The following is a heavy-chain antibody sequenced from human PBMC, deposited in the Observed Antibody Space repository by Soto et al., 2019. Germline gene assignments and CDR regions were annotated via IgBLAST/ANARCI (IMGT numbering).Heavy chain of an antibody. CDR3: ARDMGFGLSDY. Sequence: ASVKVACKASGYTFSSYAMDCLRQDPGQRLEWMGWINAGNGNTKYSQKFQGRVTITRDTSASTAYMELSSLRSEDTAVYYCARDMGFGLSDYWGQGTLVTVSS. J-gene: IGHJ4*02. CDR2: INAGNGNT. CDR1: GYTFSSYA. V-gene: IGHV1-3*01. D-gene: IGHD3-10*01.